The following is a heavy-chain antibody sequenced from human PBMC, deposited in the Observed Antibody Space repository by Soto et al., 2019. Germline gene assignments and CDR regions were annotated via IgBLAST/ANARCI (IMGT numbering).Heavy chain of an antibody. CDR1: GYSFTSYW. D-gene: IGHD6-6*01. CDR3: ARLEYSSSYYYYYDMDV. J-gene: IGHJ6*03. V-gene: IGHV5-51*01. Sequence: PGESLKISCKGSGYSFTSYWIGWVRQMPGKGLEWMGIIYPGDSDTRYSPSFQGQVTISADKSISTAYLQWSSLKASDTAMYYCARLEYSSSYYYYYDMDVWGKGTTVTVSS. CDR2: IYPGDSDT.